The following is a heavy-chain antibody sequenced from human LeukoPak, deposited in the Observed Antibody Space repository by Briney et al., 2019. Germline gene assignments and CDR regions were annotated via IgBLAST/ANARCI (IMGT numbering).Heavy chain of an antibody. CDR3: ARVSRFTREIFGVNLGY. CDR1: GYTFTGYY. Sequence: ASVKVSCKASGYTFTGYYMHWVRQAPGQGLEWMGWINPNSGGTNYAQKFQGRVTMTRDTSISTAHMELSRLRSDDTAVYYCARVSRFTREIFGVNLGYWGQGTLVTVSS. J-gene: IGHJ4*02. CDR2: INPNSGGT. V-gene: IGHV1-2*02. D-gene: IGHD3-3*01.